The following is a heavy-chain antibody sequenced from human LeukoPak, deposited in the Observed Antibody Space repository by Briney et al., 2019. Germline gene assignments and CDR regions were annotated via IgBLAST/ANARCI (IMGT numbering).Heavy chain of an antibody. CDR2: IYYSGST. Sequence: SETLSLTCTVSGGSISSSSYYWGWIRQPPGKGLEWIGSIYYSGSTYYNPSLKSRVTISVDTSKNQFSLKLSSVTAADTAVYCCARHGGYCSSTSCRRNWFDPWGQGTLVTVSS. J-gene: IGHJ5*02. D-gene: IGHD2-2*03. CDR3: ARHGGYCSSTSCRRNWFDP. V-gene: IGHV4-39*01. CDR1: GGSISSSSYY.